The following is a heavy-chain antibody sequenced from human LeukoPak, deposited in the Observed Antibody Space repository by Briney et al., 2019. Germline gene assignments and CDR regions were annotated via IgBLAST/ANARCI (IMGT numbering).Heavy chain of an antibody. CDR2: ISSSGSTI. D-gene: IGHD3-10*01. CDR1: GFTFSDYY. J-gene: IGHJ4*02. Sequence: PGGSLRLSCAASGFTFSDYYMSWIRQAPGKGLEWVSYISSSGSTIYYADSVKGRFTISRDNSKNTLYLQMNSLRAEDTAVYYCAKEAMYYGSGSWGGHYYFDYWGQGTLVTVSS. V-gene: IGHV3-11*04. CDR3: AKEAMYYGSGSWGGHYYFDY.